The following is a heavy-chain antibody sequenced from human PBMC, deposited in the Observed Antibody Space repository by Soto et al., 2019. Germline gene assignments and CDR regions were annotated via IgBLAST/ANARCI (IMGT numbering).Heavy chain of an antibody. CDR2: ISAYNGNT. CDR1: GYTFTSYG. V-gene: IGHV1-18*01. Sequence: ASVKVSCKASGYTFTSYGISWVRQAPGQGLEWMGWISAYNGNTNYAQKLQGRVTMTTDTSTSTAYMELRSLRSDDTAVYYCARELRYYYYSSGEDAFDIWGQGTMVTVSS. J-gene: IGHJ3*02. D-gene: IGHD3-22*01. CDR3: ARELRYYYYSSGEDAFDI.